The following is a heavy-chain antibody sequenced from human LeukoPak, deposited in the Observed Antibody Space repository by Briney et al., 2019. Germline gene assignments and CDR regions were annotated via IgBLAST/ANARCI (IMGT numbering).Heavy chain of an antibody. Sequence: SETLSLTCTVSGGSISRYYWTWIRQPPGKGLEWIGYIYASGRPNYNPSLNSRGTISVDTSNNQFSLKLISVTAADTAVYYCASSFWSDYDNWFDPWGQGTLVTVSS. CDR2: IYASGRP. CDR1: GGSISRYY. J-gene: IGHJ5*02. D-gene: IGHD3-3*01. CDR3: ASSFWSDYDNWFDP. V-gene: IGHV4-4*09.